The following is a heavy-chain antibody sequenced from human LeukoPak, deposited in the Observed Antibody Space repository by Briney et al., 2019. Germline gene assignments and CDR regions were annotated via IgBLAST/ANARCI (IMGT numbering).Heavy chain of an antibody. V-gene: IGHV1-2*02. Sequence: ASVKVSCKASGYTFTGYYMHWVRQAPGQGLEWMGWINPNSGGINYAQKFQGRVTMTRDTSISTAYMELSRLRSDDTAVYYCARARDYGDPRDWGQGTLVTVSS. CDR1: GYTFTGYY. CDR2: INPNSGGI. J-gene: IGHJ4*02. D-gene: IGHD4-17*01. CDR3: ARARDYGDPRD.